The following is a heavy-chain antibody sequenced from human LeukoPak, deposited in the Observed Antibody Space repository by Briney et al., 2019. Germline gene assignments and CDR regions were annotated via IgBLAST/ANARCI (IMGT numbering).Heavy chain of an antibody. CDR2: IYYGGST. Sequence: SETLSLTCTVSGGSISSYYWSWNRQPPGKGLEWIAYIYYGGSTNYNPSLKTRVTISVDTSKNRFSLKLSSVTAADTAVYYCARGSGGFLDYWGQGTLVTVSS. J-gene: IGHJ4*02. CDR1: GGSISSYY. V-gene: IGHV4-59*12. CDR3: ARGSGGFLDY. D-gene: IGHD2-8*02.